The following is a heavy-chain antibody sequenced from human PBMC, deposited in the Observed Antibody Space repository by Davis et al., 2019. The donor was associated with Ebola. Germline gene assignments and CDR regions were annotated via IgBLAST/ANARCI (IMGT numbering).Heavy chain of an antibody. CDR2: ISSSSSYI. CDR1: GFTFNTYA. J-gene: IGHJ4*02. D-gene: IGHD3-22*01. V-gene: IGHV3-21*01. CDR3: ARETYYYDSSGYYRYYFDY. Sequence: GESLKISCAASGFTFNTYAMSWVRQAPGKGLEWVSSISSSSSYIYYADSVKGRFTISRDNAKNSLYLQMNSLRAEDTAVYYCARETYYYDSSGYYRYYFDYWGQGTLVTVSS.